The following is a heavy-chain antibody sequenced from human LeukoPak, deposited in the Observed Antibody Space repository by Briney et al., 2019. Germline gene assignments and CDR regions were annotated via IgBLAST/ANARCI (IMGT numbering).Heavy chain of an antibody. V-gene: IGHV1-2*06. CDR3: ARLPRTNWGCFDY. CDR1: GYTFTGYH. J-gene: IGHJ4*02. CDR2: INPNSGDT. D-gene: IGHD7-27*01. Sequence: ASVTVSCKASGYTFTGYHMHWVRQAPGQGLEWMGRINPNSGDTNFAQKFQGRVTMTRDTSISTAYMELSRLRSDDTAVYYCARLPRTNWGCFDYWGQGTLVTVSS.